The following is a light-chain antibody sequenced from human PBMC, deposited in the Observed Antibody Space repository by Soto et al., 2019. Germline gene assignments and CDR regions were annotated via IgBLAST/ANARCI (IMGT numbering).Light chain of an antibody. J-gene: IGKJ1*01. CDR1: QSVSTW. Sequence: EIQMTQSPSTLSASVGDRVTITCGASQSVSTWLAGYQQKPGKAPKLLIYQASSLQDGVPSRCSGSGSGTEFTLTIRSLQPDDFAIYYCQQYDSYSWTFGQGTKV. CDR2: QAS. V-gene: IGKV1-5*03. CDR3: QQYDSYSWT.